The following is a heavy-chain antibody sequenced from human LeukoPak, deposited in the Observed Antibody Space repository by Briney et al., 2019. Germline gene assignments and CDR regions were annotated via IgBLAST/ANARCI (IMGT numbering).Heavy chain of an antibody. CDR2: IYYSGST. D-gene: IGHD7-27*01. CDR1: GGSISSYY. CDR3: ARANWGSIDD. V-gene: IGHV4-59*01. J-gene: IGHJ4*02. Sequence: PSETLSLTCTVSGGSISSYYWSWIRQPPGKGLEWIGYIYYSGSTNYNPSLKSRVSTSVDTSKNQFSLKLSSVTAADTAVYYCARANWGSIDDWGQGTLVTVSS.